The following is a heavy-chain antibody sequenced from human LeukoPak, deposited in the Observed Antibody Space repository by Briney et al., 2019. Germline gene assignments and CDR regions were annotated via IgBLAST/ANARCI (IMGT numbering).Heavy chain of an antibody. J-gene: IGHJ4*02. D-gene: IGHD5-24*01. CDR3: ARGVGDDYIY. Sequence: SETLSLTCAVYGGSFSGDYWNWIRQSPGKGLEWIGEINHSGNTNYNPSLKSRVTISVDTSKNQFSLKLSSVTAADTAVYYCARGVGDDYIYWGQGTLVTVSS. CDR1: GGSFSGDY. V-gene: IGHV4-34*01. CDR2: INHSGNT.